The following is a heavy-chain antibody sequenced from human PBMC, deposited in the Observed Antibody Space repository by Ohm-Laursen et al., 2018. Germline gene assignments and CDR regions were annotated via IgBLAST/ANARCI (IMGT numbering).Heavy chain of an antibody. CDR1: GFPFINAW. CDR2: IKSKAGGETK. Sequence: SLRLSCTASGFPFINAWMSWVRQAPGKGLEWVGRIKSKAGGETKDYAAPVKGRFIISRDDSKATVYLHMNSLKTEDTGVYYCVCTIGFSGYAWGHWGQGTLVSVSS. V-gene: IGHV3-15*01. D-gene: IGHD5-12*01. J-gene: IGHJ4*02. CDR3: VCTIGFSGYAWGH.